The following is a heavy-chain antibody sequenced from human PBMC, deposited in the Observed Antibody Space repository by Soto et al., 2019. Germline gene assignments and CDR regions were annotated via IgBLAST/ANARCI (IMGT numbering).Heavy chain of an antibody. CDR2: IYYRGNT. CDR1: GGSISSDDYY. Sequence: PSETLSLTCTVSGGSISSDDYYWNWIRQRPGKGLEWIGNIYYRGNTNYNPSLKSRIIMSMDMSENQFSLKLTSVTAADTAVYYCARGADAMLSPNFDYWSQGSLVTVSS. J-gene: IGHJ4*02. V-gene: IGHV4-31*03. CDR3: ARGADAMLSPNFDY. D-gene: IGHD2-8*01.